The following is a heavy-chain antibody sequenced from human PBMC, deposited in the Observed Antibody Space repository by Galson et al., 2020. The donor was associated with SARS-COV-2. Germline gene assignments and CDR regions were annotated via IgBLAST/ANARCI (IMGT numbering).Heavy chain of an antibody. CDR3: ARAAMSANYFAY. CDR1: GFTFNDYE. D-gene: IGHD3-3*01. V-gene: IGHV3-48*03. Sequence: GGSLRLSCAASGFTFNDYEQHWVRQAPGKGLEWVAYITFRGSIMYYADSVKGRFTISRDNARNSLYLQMDSLRAEDTAVYYCARAAMSANYFAYWGQGALVTVSS. CDR2: ITFRGSIM. J-gene: IGHJ4*02.